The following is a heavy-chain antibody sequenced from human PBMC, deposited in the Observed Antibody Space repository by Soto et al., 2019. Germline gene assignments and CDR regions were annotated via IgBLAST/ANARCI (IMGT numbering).Heavy chain of an antibody. CDR3: ARVVILVQTASTHYCSHMDV. V-gene: IGHV1-69*01. D-gene: IGHD2-2*01. Sequence: QVQLVQSGAEVRKPGSSVTVSCKASGGTFSNYALSWVRQAPGQGLEWMGGIIPIVGTGSYAQKFQGRVTITADEHTTTACMELSSLRFEATAVYYCARVVILVQTASTHYCSHMDVWGPGTTVTVSS. CDR1: GGTFSNYA. J-gene: IGHJ6*02. CDR2: IIPIVGTG.